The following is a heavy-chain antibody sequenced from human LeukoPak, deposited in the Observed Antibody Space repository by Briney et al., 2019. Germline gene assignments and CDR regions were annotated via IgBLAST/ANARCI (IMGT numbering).Heavy chain of an antibody. V-gene: IGHV3-7*01. Sequence: GGSLRLSCAASGFTFSSYWMSWVRQAPGKGLEWVANIKRDGSGKYYVDSVKGRFTISRDNAKNSLYLQMNSLRAEDTAVYYCARDSVVRGVIITTANYYYGMDVWGQGTTVTVSS. J-gene: IGHJ6*02. D-gene: IGHD3-10*01. CDR1: GFTFSSYW. CDR3: ARDSVVRGVIITTANYYYGMDV. CDR2: IKRDGSGK.